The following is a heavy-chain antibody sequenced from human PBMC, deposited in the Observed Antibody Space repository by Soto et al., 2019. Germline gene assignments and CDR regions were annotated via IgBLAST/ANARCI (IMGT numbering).Heavy chain of an antibody. D-gene: IGHD6-6*01. Sequence: QVQLVESGGGVVQPGRSLRLSCAASGFTFSSYAMHWVRQAPGKGLEWVAVISYDGSNKYYADSVKGRFTISRDNSKNTLYLQMNSLRAEDTAVYYCARETSEYSSSSGRDRAFDIWGQGTMVTVSS. CDR2: ISYDGSNK. CDR1: GFTFSSYA. CDR3: ARETSEYSSSSGRDRAFDI. V-gene: IGHV3-30-3*01. J-gene: IGHJ3*02.